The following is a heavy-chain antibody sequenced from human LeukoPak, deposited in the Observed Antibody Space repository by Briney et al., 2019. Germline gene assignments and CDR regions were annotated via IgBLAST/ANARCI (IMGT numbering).Heavy chain of an antibody. CDR3: ASCPYYYDSSGYKIYYFYC. J-gene: IGHJ4*02. V-gene: IGHV4-59*01. CDR2: TYWSGST. CDR1: AGSSSSYY. D-gene: IGHD3-22*01. Sequence: SETLSLTCTVPAGSSSSYYWSWLRQPQGQGLEGIGYTYWSGSTNDYPSLKSRVNISVDTSKDQFSLKLCTVTAAATAVYYCASCPYYYDSSGYKIYYFYCWGQGTLVTVSS.